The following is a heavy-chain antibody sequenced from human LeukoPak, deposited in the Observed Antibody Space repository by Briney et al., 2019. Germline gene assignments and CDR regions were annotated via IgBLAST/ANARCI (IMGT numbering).Heavy chain of an antibody. Sequence: GGSLRLSCATSGFTFNNAWMTWVRQAPGKGPEWVGRIRGKTDGETTDYAAPVQGRFTISRDDSKDTLYLQMNSLKTEDTAVYYCILAAAGPAYWGQGTLGTVSS. CDR3: ILAAAGPAY. CDR1: GFTFNNAW. CDR2: IRGKTDGETT. D-gene: IGHD6-13*01. V-gene: IGHV3-15*01. J-gene: IGHJ4*02.